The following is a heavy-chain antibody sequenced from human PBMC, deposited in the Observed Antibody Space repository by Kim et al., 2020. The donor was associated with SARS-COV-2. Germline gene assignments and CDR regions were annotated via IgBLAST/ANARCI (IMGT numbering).Heavy chain of an antibody. CDR2: INHSGST. CDR3: ARGVVVVAATTYGWFDP. J-gene: IGHJ5*02. V-gene: IGHV4-34*01. Sequence: SETLSLTCAVYGGSFSGYYWSWIRQPPGKGLEWIGEINHSGSTNYNPSLKSRVTISVDTSKNQFSLKLSSVTAADTAVYYCARGVVVVAATTYGWFDPWGQGTLVTVSS. D-gene: IGHD2-15*01. CDR1: GGSFSGYY.